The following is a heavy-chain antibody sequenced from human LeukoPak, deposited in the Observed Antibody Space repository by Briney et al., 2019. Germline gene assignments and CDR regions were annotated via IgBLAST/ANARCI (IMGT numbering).Heavy chain of an antibody. Sequence: GESLKISCKGSGYSFNTYWTGWLRQMPGKGLEWMGIIYPGDSDTRYGPSFRGQVTISADKSISTAYLQWGSLKASDTAMYYCARLMATISPADYWGQGTLVTVSS. J-gene: IGHJ4*02. V-gene: IGHV5-51*01. CDR2: IYPGDSDT. D-gene: IGHD5-12*01. CDR3: ARLMATISPADY. CDR1: GYSFNTYW.